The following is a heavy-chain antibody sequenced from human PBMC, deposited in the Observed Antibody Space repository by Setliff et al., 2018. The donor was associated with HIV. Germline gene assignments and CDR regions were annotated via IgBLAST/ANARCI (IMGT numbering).Heavy chain of an antibody. CDR1: GYSFSSHG. D-gene: IGHD5-18*01. J-gene: IGHJ3*02. V-gene: IGHV1-18*01. Sequence: ASVKVSCKTSGYSFSSHGVSWVRQAPGQGLEWVGWISSYTGKTKYAQNVQGRVTMTTETSTSTAYMELKSLRSDDTAVYYCASGMRWDTAMGDAFDIWGQGTVVTVSS. CDR3: ASGMRWDTAMGDAFDI. CDR2: ISSYTGKT.